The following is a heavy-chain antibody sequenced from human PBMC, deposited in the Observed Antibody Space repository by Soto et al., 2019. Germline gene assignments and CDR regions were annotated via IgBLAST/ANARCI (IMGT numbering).Heavy chain of an antibody. CDR1: GYTFTSYG. V-gene: IGHV1-18*01. J-gene: IGHJ6*02. CDR2: ISAYNGNT. D-gene: IGHD3-22*01. CDR3: ARPSYYYDSSGYYSRGGYGMDV. Sequence: ASVKVSCKASGYTFTSYGISWVRQAPGQGLEWMGWISAYNGNTNYAQKLQGRVTMTTDTSTSTAYMELRSLRSDDTAVYYCARPSYYYDSSGYYSRGGYGMDVWGQGTTVIVSS.